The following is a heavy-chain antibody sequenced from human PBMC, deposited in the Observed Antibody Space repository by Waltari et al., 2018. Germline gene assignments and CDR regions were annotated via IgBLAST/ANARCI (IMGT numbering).Heavy chain of an antibody. D-gene: IGHD4-4*01. CDR2: INHSGST. Sequence: QVQLQQWGPGLLKPSETLSLTCAVYGRSFSGYYWSWIRQPPGKGLEWIGEINHSGSTNYNPSLKSRVTISVDTSKNQFSLKLSSVTAADTAVYYCARGGWGVTPFHYSSSHYYMDVWGKGTTVTVSS. CDR3: ARGGWGVTPFHYSSSHYYMDV. V-gene: IGHV4-34*01. CDR1: GRSFSGYY. J-gene: IGHJ6*03.